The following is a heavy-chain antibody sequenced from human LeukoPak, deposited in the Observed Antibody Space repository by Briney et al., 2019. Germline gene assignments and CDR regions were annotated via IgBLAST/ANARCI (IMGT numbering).Heavy chain of an antibody. CDR2: FDPEDGEP. Sequence: GASVKVSCQVSGNSLSETSIHWVRQAPGQWLEWMGGFDPEDGEPIFAQRFQDRFSMTEDTSADTAYMELSSLRPEDTAVYYCATADKWEPLDYWGQGTLVTVSS. CDR1: GNSLSETS. V-gene: IGHV1-24*01. J-gene: IGHJ4*02. CDR3: ATADKWEPLDY. D-gene: IGHD1-26*01.